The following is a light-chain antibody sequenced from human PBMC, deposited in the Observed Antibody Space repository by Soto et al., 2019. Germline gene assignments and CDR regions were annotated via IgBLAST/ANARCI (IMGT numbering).Light chain of an antibody. J-gene: IGLJ1*01. CDR2: GNS. V-gene: IGLV1-40*03. CDR1: SSNIGAGYD. CDR3: QSYDSSLSGWGV. Sequence: QSALAQPPSVSGAPGQRVTISCTGSSSNIGAGYDVHWYQQLPGTAPKLLIYGNSNRPSGVPDRFSGSKSGASASLAITGLQAEDEADYYCQSYDSSLSGWGVFGTGTKVTV.